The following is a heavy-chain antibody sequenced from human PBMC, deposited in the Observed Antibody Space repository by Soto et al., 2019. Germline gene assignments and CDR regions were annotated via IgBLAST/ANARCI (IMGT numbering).Heavy chain of an antibody. Sequence: SGPTLVNPTQTLTLTCTFSGFSLSTSGMCVSWIRQPPGKALEWLALIDWDDDKYYSTSLKTRLTISKDTSKNQVVLTMTNMDPVDTATYYCARISGWYYDSSGSNSGFDPWGQGTLVTVSS. D-gene: IGHD3-22*01. CDR2: IDWDDDK. CDR1: GFSLSTSGMC. V-gene: IGHV2-70*01. CDR3: ARISGWYYDSSGSNSGFDP. J-gene: IGHJ5*02.